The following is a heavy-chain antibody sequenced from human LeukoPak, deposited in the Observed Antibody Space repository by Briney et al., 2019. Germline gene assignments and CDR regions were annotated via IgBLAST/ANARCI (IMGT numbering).Heavy chain of an antibody. CDR1: GFTFSNYA. V-gene: IGHV3-23*01. CDR3: ARDSGYCSSTTCRLEY. Sequence: GGSLRLSCGASGFTFSNYATSWVRQAPGKGLEWVSAISASGISTYYADSVKGRFTISRDNSKNTLYLQMNSLRADDTAVYYCARDSGYCSSTTCRLEYWGQGTLVTVSS. D-gene: IGHD2-2*01. CDR2: ISASGIST. J-gene: IGHJ4*02.